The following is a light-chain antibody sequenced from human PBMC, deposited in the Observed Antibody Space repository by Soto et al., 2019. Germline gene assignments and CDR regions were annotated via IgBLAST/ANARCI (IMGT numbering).Light chain of an antibody. CDR1: QSISSW. Sequence: DIQMTQSPSTLSASVGDRVTITCRASQSISSWLAWYQQKPGKPPKLLIYKASSLQSGVPSRFSGSGSGTEFTLTISSLQTDDFATYYCQDYSTSSRTFGQGTKVEIK. V-gene: IGKV1-5*03. CDR3: QDYSTSSRT. CDR2: KAS. J-gene: IGKJ1*01.